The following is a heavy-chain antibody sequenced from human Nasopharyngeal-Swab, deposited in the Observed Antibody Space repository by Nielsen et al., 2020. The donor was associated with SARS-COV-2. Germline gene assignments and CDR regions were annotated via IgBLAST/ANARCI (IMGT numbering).Heavy chain of an antibody. CDR1: GGTFSSYA. Sequence: AVKVSCKASGGTFSSYAISWVRQAPGQGLEWMGGIIPIFGTANYAQKFQGRVTITADESTSKAYMELSSLRSEDTAVYYCARRPYSSSSGDYYYGMDVWGQGTTVTVSS. V-gene: IGHV1-69*13. CDR2: IIPIFGTA. D-gene: IGHD6-6*01. J-gene: IGHJ6*02. CDR3: ARRPYSSSSGDYYYGMDV.